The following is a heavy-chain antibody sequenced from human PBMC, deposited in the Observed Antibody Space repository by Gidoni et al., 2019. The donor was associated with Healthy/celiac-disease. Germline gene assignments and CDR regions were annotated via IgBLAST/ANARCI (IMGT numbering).Heavy chain of an antibody. D-gene: IGHD3-10*01. CDR3: ARGGMWFRELIPFDY. CDR2: ISYAVSKK. CDR1: GFTFSSYG. V-gene: IGHV3-30-3*01. J-gene: IGHJ4*02. Sequence: QVQLVESGGGVVQPGRPLRLSCAASGFTFSSYGMHWVRQAPGKGLEWVAVISYAVSKKYYADSVKGRFTISRDNSKNTLYLQMNSLRAEDTAVYYCARGGMWFRELIPFDYWGQGTLVTVSS.